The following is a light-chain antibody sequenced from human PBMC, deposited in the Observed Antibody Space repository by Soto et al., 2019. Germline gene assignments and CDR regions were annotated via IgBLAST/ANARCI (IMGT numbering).Light chain of an antibody. Sequence: QSALTQPASVSGSPGQSITISCTGTSSDVGSYHSVSWYQQHPGKAPKLMIYDVSNRPSGVSYRFSGSKSGNTASLTISGLQAEDEADYYCSSYTSSSTVVFGGGTKLTVL. J-gene: IGLJ3*02. CDR1: SSDVGSYHS. CDR2: DVS. CDR3: SSYTSSSTVV. V-gene: IGLV2-14*01.